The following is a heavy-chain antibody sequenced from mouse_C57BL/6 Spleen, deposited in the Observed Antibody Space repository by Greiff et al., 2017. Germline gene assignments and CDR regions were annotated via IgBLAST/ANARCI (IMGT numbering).Heavy chain of an antibody. CDR2: IYPGDGDT. Sequence: VQLQQSGPELVKPGASVKISCKASGYAFSSSWMNWVKQRPGKGLEWIGRIYPGDGDTNYNGKFKGKATLTADKSSSTAYMQLSSLTSEDSAVYFYAREDVGDYWGQGTTLTVSS. D-gene: IGHD3-1*01. CDR1: GYAFSSSW. CDR3: AREDVGDY. V-gene: IGHV1-82*01. J-gene: IGHJ2*01.